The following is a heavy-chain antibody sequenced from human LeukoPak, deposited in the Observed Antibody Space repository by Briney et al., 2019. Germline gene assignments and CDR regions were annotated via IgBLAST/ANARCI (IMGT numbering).Heavy chain of an antibody. D-gene: IGHD3-22*01. CDR2: IGSSGAST. J-gene: IGHJ3*02. V-gene: IGHV3-23*01. Sequence: GGSLRLSCAASGFTFSNYGMSWVRQAPGKGLEWVSAIGSSGASTYYADSVKGRFTISRDNSKNTLYLQMNSLRAEDTAVYYCARDSSGSNDAFDIWGQGTMVTVSS. CDR1: GFTFSNYG. CDR3: ARDSSGSNDAFDI.